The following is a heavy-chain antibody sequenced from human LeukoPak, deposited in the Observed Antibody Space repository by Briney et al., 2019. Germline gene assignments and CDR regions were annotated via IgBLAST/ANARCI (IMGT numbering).Heavy chain of an antibody. CDR1: GFPVSSNY. J-gene: IGHJ4*02. Sequence: GGSLRLSCAASGFPVSSNYMNWVRQAPGKGLEWVSGIYSGGSTYYADSAKGRFTISRDNSKNTLFLQMNSLKAEDTAVYYCARISVYDDYWGQGTLVTVSS. V-gene: IGHV3-53*01. CDR3: ARISVYDDY. D-gene: IGHD5/OR15-5a*01. CDR2: IYSGGST.